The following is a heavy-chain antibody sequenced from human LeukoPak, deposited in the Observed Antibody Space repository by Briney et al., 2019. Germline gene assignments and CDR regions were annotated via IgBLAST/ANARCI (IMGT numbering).Heavy chain of an antibody. CDR3: AREPHSSVAFDY. V-gene: IGHV3-48*03. Sequence: GGSLILSCAASGFTFSSYEMNWVRQAPGKGLEWVSYISSSGSTIYYADSVKGRFTISRDNAKNSLYLQMNSLRAEDTAVYYCAREPHSSVAFDYWGQGTLVTVSS. CDR1: GFTFSSYE. D-gene: IGHD6-6*01. J-gene: IGHJ4*02. CDR2: ISSSGSTI.